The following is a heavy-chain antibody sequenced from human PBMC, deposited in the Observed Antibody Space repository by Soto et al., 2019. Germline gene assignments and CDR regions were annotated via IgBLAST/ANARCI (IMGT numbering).Heavy chain of an antibody. CDR2: ITPIFGKA. CDR3: ARGWGSDSTTYYYAY. D-gene: IGHD3-22*01. Sequence: QVQLVQSGAEVRRPGSSVRVSCKASGGTFSSSTISWVRQAPGQGLEWVGGITPIFGKANYAQKFQRRVTITADESTSTAYMELSSLRSEDTALYFCARGWGSDSTTYYYAYWGQGTSVTVSS. CDR1: GGTFSSST. V-gene: IGHV1-69*01. J-gene: IGHJ1*01.